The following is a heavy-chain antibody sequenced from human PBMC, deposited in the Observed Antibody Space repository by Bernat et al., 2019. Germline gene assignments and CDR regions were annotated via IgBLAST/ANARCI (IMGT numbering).Heavy chain of an antibody. CDR1: GFTVSSNY. Sequence: EVQLVESGGGLIQPGGSLRLSCAASGFTVSSNYMSWVRQAPGKGLEWVSVIYSGGSTYYADSVKGRFTISRDNSKNTLYLQMNSLRAADTAVYYCARDRTTDNPSSFWFDPWGQGTLVTVSS. D-gene: IGHD1-7*01. V-gene: IGHV3-53*01. CDR2: IYSGGST. CDR3: ARDRTTDNPSSFWFDP. J-gene: IGHJ5*02.